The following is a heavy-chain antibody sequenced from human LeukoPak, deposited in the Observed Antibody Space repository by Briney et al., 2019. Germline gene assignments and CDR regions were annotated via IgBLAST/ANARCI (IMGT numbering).Heavy chain of an antibody. CDR1: GYTFTSYY. J-gene: IGHJ4*02. CDR3: ARERPTYYYDSSGTDY. CDR2: INPSGCST. V-gene: IGHV1-46*01. Sequence: GASVKVSCKASGYTFTSYYMHWVRQAPGQGLEWVGIINPSGCSTSYAQKFQGRVTMTRDTSTSTVYMELSSLRSEETAVYYCARERPTYYYDSSGTDYWGQGTLVTVSS. D-gene: IGHD3-22*01.